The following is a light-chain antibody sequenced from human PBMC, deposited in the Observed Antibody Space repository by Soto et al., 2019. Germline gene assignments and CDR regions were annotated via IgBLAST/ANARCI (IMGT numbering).Light chain of an antibody. CDR2: DAS. CDR1: QNIGIS. Sequence: EIVLTQSPATLSLSPGERATLSCRASQNIGISLAWYQQKPDQAPRLLIYDASNRATGIPARFSGSGSGTDFTLTISSVETEDFELHYCQQSHNWPPLTFGGGTKVEIK. V-gene: IGKV3-11*01. CDR3: QQSHNWPPLT. J-gene: IGKJ4*01.